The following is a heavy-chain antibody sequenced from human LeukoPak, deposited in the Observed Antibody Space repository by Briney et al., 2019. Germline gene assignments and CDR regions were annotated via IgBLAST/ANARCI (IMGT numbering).Heavy chain of an antibody. CDR1: GFTFSSYA. Sequence: GGSLRLSCAASGFTFSSYAMTWVRQAPGKGLEWVSSISGSGDSSYYADSVKGRFTISRDNAKNSLYLQMNSLRAEDTAVYYCASDPGYYYDSNGSDWGQGTLVTVSS. J-gene: IGHJ4*02. V-gene: IGHV3-21*01. CDR3: ASDPGYYYDSNGSD. D-gene: IGHD3-22*01. CDR2: ISGSGDSS.